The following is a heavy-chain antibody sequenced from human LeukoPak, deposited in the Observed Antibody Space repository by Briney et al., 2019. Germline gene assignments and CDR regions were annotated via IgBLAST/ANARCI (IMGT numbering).Heavy chain of an antibody. V-gene: IGHV4-59*01. J-gene: IGHJ4*02. Sequence: SETLSLTCTVSGGSISSYYWSWIRQPPGKGLEWIGYIYYSGSTNYNPSLMSRVTISVDTSKNQFSLKLSSVTAADTAVYYCARSEPNRKVPAAVHFDYWGQGTLVTVSS. CDR1: GGSISSYY. CDR2: IYYSGST. D-gene: IGHD2-2*01. CDR3: ARSEPNRKVPAAVHFDY.